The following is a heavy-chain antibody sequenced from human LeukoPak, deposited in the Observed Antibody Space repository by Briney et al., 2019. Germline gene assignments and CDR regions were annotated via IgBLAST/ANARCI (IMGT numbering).Heavy chain of an antibody. D-gene: IGHD1-1*01. CDR2: ISWNSGSI. Sequence: DSSLKLSCAASGFTFADYAMHWVRQAPGQGLEWISCISWNSGSIGYADYVKGRFTISRDTSTNSLYLQMNSLRSEDTALYYCANESGTESIWGKGTMVTVSS. J-gene: IGHJ3*02. V-gene: IGHV3-9*01. CDR3: ANESGTESI. CDR1: GFTFADYA.